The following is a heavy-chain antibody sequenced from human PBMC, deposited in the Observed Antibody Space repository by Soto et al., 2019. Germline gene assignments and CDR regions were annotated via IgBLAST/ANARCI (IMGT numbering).Heavy chain of an antibody. CDR2: ISNNGAHT. D-gene: IGHD6-13*01. J-gene: IGHJ6*03. V-gene: IGHV3-64*01. Sequence: EAQLVESGGGVVQPGGSLRLSCAASGFTFSHYEMHWVRQAPGKGLEYVSGISNNGAHTDYAKSVKGRFTISRDNSENTLYLQMGSLRAEDMALYYCARRGYGSRWPNVYMDVWGKGTTVTVSS. CDR1: GFTFSHYE. CDR3: ARRGYGSRWPNVYMDV.